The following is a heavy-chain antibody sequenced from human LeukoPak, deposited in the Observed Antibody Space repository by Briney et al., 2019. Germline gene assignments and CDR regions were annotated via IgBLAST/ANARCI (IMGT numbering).Heavy chain of an antibody. CDR1: GGSIKTNY. J-gene: IGHJ4*02. CDR2: GYYRGST. CDR3: ARESDSGYDFD. D-gene: IGHD5-12*01. Sequence: SETLSLTCTVSGGSIKTNYWSWIRQPPGKGLEWIGYGYYRGSTNYNPSLKSRVTISVDTSKNQFSLKLNSVTTADTAVYYCARESDSGYDFDWGQGTLVTVSS. V-gene: IGHV4-59*01.